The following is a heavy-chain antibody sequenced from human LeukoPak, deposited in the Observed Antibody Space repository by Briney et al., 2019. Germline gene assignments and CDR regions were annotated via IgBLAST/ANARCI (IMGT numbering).Heavy chain of an antibody. D-gene: IGHD2-15*01. CDR2: IHSGGSI. CDR3: GRASVGGGFDY. Sequence: GRSLRLSCAASGFTFSSYGMHWVRQAPGKGLEWVSFIHSGGSIDYADSVKGRFTISRDNYKNTLYLQMNSLRAEDTAVYYCGRASVGGGFDYWGQGTLVTVSS. V-gene: IGHV3-66*01. CDR1: GFTFSSYG. J-gene: IGHJ4*02.